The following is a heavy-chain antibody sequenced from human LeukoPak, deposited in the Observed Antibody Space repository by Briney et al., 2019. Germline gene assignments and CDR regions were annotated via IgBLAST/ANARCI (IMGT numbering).Heavy chain of an antibody. D-gene: IGHD1-26*01. CDR1: GFTFSSYG. J-gene: IGHJ4*02. V-gene: IGHV3-30*03. Sequence: GGSLRLSCAASGFTFSSYGMHWVRQAPGRGLEWVAVISYDGSNKYYADSVKGRFTISRDNSKNTLYLQMNSLRAEDTAVYYCATQVGATLFDYWGRGTLVTVSS. CDR2: ISYDGSNK. CDR3: ATQVGATLFDY.